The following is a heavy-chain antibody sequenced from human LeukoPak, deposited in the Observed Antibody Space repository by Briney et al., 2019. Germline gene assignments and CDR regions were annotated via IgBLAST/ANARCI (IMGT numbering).Heavy chain of an antibody. CDR3: ARGLKSYNWNYGGGSSYYYYYYMDV. V-gene: IGHV1-2*02. D-gene: IGHD1-7*01. J-gene: IGHJ6*03. CDR1: GYTFTGYY. CDR2: INPNSGGT. Sequence: GASVKVSCKASGYTFTGYYMHWVRQAPGQGLEWMGWINPNSGGTNYAQKFQGRVTMTRDTSISTAYMELSRLRSDDTAVYYCARGLKSYNWNYGGGSSYYYYYYMDVWGKGTTVTVSS.